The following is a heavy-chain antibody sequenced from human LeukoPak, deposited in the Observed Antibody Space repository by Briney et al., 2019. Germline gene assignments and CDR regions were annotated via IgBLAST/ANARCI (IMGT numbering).Heavy chain of an antibody. D-gene: IGHD4-17*01. CDR1: GFTFTSYW. Sequence: PGGSLRLSCADSGFTFTSYWIHWVRQTPGKGLVWVSAISPDGTTTRYADYVKGRITISRDNAKNTVYLQMNSLRGEDTAVYYCTRDRTTVTLFDYWGQGTLVTVSS. J-gene: IGHJ4*02. CDR2: ISPDGTTT. V-gene: IGHV3-74*01. CDR3: TRDRTTVTLFDY.